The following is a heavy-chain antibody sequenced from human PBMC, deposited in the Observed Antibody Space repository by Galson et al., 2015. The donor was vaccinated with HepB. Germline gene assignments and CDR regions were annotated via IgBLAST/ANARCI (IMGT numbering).Heavy chain of an antibody. D-gene: IGHD6-19*01. CDR1: GYTFTGYY. Sequence: SVKVSCKASGYTFTGYYMHWVRQAPGQGLEWMGWISAYNGNTNYAQKLQGRVTMTTDTSTSTAYMELRSLRSDDTAVYYCAREGSRGSGWPFDYWGQGTLVTVSS. CDR2: ISAYNGNT. V-gene: IGHV1-18*04. J-gene: IGHJ4*02. CDR3: AREGSRGSGWPFDY.